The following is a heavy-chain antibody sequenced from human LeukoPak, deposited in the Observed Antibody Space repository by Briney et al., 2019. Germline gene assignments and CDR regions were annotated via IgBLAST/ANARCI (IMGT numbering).Heavy chain of an antibody. Sequence: GGSLRLSCAASGITFSSYAMSWVRQAPGKGLEWVSAISGSGDSTYYAGSVKGRFTISRDNSKKALYLQMNSLRAEDTAVYYCAREGRSWFGESYYFDYWGQGTLVTVSS. V-gene: IGHV3-23*01. CDR3: AREGRSWFGESYYFDY. D-gene: IGHD3-10*01. J-gene: IGHJ4*02. CDR2: ISGSGDST. CDR1: GITFSSYA.